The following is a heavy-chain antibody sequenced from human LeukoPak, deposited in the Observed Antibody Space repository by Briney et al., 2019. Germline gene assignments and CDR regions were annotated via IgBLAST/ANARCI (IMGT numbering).Heavy chain of an antibody. CDR3: ARVPPTVVTPRYFDL. Sequence: SGTLSLTCAVYGGSFSGYYWSWIRQPPGKGLEWIGEINHSGSTNYNPSLKSRVTISVDTSKNQFSLKLSSVTAADTAVYYCARVPPTVVTPRYFDLWGRGTLVTVSS. D-gene: IGHD4-23*01. CDR1: GGSFSGYY. V-gene: IGHV4-34*01. J-gene: IGHJ2*01. CDR2: INHSGST.